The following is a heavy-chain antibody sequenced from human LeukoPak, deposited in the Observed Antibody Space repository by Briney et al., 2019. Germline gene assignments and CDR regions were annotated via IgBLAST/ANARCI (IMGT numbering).Heavy chain of an antibody. D-gene: IGHD3-10*01. J-gene: IGHJ4*02. CDR3: ARDKWFGETDY. V-gene: IGHV3-21*06. CDR1: GFTFSSYS. Sequence: GGSLRLSCEVSGFTFSSYSMTWVRQAPGKGLEWVSSISSSSSYIYYAGSVKGRFTISRDNAKNSLYLQMNSLRAEDTAVYYCARDKWFGETDYWGQGTLVTVSS. CDR2: ISSSSSYI.